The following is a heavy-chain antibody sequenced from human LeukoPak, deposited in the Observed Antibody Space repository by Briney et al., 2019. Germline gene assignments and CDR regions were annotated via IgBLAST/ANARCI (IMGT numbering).Heavy chain of an antibody. CDR3: ARQDYYDSRISRGDFDY. CDR2: MYYRGST. J-gene: IGHJ4*02. D-gene: IGHD3-22*01. V-gene: IGHV4-39*01. Sequence: GSLRLSCAASGFTFSSYEMNWIRQPPGKGLEWIGSMYYRGSTLYSPSLRSRVTISVDTSENQFSLKLSSVTAADTAVYYCARQDYYDSRISRGDFDYWGQGALVTVSS. CDR1: GFTFSSYE.